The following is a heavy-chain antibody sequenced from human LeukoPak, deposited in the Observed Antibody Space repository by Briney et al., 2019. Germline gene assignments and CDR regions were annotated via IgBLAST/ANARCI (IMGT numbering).Heavy chain of an antibody. V-gene: IGHV4-59*08. CDR3: ASYTPSRDYFDY. CDR1: GGSISSYY. CDR2: IYYSGST. J-gene: IGHJ4*02. Sequence: SETLSLTRTVSGGSISSYYWSWIRQPPGKGLEWIGYIYYSGSTNYNPSLKSRVTISVDTSKNQFSLKLSSVTAADTAVYYCASYTPSRDYFDYWGQGTLVTVSS. D-gene: IGHD4-4*01.